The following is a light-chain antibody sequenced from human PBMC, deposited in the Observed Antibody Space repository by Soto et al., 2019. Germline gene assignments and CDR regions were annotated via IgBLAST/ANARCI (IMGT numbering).Light chain of an antibody. V-gene: IGKV1-6*01. CDR1: QGIGND. CDR3: LQDYNYPLT. CDR2: TTS. Sequence: AIQMTQSPSSLSASVGDRVTITCRASQGIGNDLGWYQQKPGKAPKLLIYTTSTLPSGVPSRFSGSGSGTDFPLTISSLQPEDFATYYCLQDYNYPLTFGGGTKVEIK. J-gene: IGKJ4*01.